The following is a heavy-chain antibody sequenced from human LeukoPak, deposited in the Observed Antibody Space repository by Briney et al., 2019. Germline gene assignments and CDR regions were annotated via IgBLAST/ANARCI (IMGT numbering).Heavy chain of an antibody. Sequence: PGGSLRLSCAASGITFSTSGMHWVRQAPGRGLEWVAFMRHDGSNEKYADSVKGRFTISRDNSKNTLYLQMNSLIVEDTAVYCCAKDRTVVVAAYGGWFDPWGQGTLVTVSS. D-gene: IGHD2-15*01. CDR1: GITFSTSG. CDR3: AKDRTVVVAAYGGWFDP. CDR2: MRHDGSNE. V-gene: IGHV3-30*02. J-gene: IGHJ5*02.